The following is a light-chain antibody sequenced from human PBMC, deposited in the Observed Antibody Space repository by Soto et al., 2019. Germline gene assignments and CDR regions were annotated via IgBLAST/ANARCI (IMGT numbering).Light chain of an antibody. Sequence: QSVLTQPPSASGSPGQSVTISCTGTSSDVGGYNYVSWYQQHPGKVPKIMIYEVSKRPSGVPDRFSGSKSGNTASLTVSGLQAEDEADYYCSSYAGSNNFVVFGGGTKLTVL. V-gene: IGLV2-8*01. CDR1: SSDVGGYNY. CDR3: SSYAGSNNFVV. J-gene: IGLJ2*01. CDR2: EVS.